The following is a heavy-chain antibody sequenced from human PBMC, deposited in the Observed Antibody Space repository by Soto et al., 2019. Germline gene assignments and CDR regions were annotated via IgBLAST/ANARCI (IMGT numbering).Heavy chain of an antibody. CDR3: ASHYDFWSGYYPFDY. Sequence: GGSLRLSCAASGFTFSSYWMSWVRQAPGKGLEWVANIKQDGSEKYYVDSVKGRFTISRDNAKNSLYLQMNSLRAEDTAVYYCASHYDFWSGYYPFDYWGQGTLVTVSS. CDR2: IKQDGSEK. CDR1: GFTFSSYW. D-gene: IGHD3-3*01. J-gene: IGHJ4*02. V-gene: IGHV3-7*01.